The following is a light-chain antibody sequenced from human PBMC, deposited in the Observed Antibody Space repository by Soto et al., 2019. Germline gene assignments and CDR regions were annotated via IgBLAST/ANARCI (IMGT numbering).Light chain of an antibody. Sequence: QSVLTQPPSVSGAPGQRVTISCTGSSSNIGAGYDVHWYQQLPGTAPKLLIYGNSNRPSGLPDRFSGSKSGTSASLAITGLQAEDEADYYCQSYDSSLRVFGGGTKLTVL. J-gene: IGLJ2*01. CDR3: QSYDSSLRV. CDR2: GNS. V-gene: IGLV1-40*01. CDR1: SSNIGAGYD.